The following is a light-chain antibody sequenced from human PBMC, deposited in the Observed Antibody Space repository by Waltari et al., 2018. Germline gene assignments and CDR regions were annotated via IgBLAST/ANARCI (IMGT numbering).Light chain of an antibody. CDR3: QQRSNWPYT. CDR1: QTVRTY. J-gene: IGKJ2*01. Sequence: VLAQSPATLAVPPGGRSTVSCRASQTVRTYLAWYQQKPGQAPRLLIFDASSRATGIPAKFSGSGSGTDFTLTVSNLEPEDFAIYYCQQRSNWPYTFGQGTRVEIK. V-gene: IGKV3-11*01. CDR2: DAS.